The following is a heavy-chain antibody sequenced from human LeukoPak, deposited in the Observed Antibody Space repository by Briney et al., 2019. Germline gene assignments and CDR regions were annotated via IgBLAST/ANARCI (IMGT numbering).Heavy chain of an antibody. D-gene: IGHD2-2*02. CDR2: INPNSGGT. CDR1: GGTFSSYA. Sequence: GASVKVSCKASGGTFSSYAISWVRQAPGQGLEWMGRINPNSGGTNYAQKFQGRVTMTRDTSISTAYMELSRLRSDDTAVYYCARGWVVPAAILREDYYYYGMDVWGQGTTVTVSS. J-gene: IGHJ6*02. V-gene: IGHV1-2*06. CDR3: ARGWVVPAAILREDYYYYGMDV.